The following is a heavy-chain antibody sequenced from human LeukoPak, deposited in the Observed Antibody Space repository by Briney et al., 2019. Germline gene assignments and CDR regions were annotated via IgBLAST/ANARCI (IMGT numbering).Heavy chain of an antibody. J-gene: IGHJ4*02. V-gene: IGHV3-30*18. CDR3: AKVFEVRGARRPKDY. CDR2: ISYDGGNK. Sequence: GGSLRLSCAASGFTFSDYGMHWVRQAPGKGLEWVALISYDGGNKFYADSVRDRFTISRDNSKSTLFLQMNSLRIEDTAVYYCAKVFEVRGARRPKDYWGQGTLVIVSS. D-gene: IGHD3-10*01. CDR1: GFTFSDYG.